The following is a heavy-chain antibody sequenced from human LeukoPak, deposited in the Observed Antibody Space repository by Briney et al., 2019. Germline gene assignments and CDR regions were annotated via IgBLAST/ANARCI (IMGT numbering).Heavy chain of an antibody. Sequence: ASVKVSCKSSGYTFTSYAMHWVRQAPGQRLEWMGWINAGNGNTKYSQKFQGRVTITRDTSASTAYMELSSLRSEDTAVYYCATVAGIAGDYYYYYGMDVWGQGTTVTVSS. J-gene: IGHJ6*02. CDR3: ATVAGIAGDYYYYYGMDV. CDR1: GYTFTSYA. V-gene: IGHV1-3*01. D-gene: IGHD6-19*01. CDR2: INAGNGNT.